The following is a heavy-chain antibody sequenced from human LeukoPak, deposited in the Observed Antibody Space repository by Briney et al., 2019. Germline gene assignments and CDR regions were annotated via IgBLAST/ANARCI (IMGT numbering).Heavy chain of an antibody. Sequence: PGGSLRLSCAASGFTFSSYRINWARQAPGKGLEWVASINHNGNVNYYVDPVKGRFTISRDNAKNSLYLQMSNLRAEDTAVYFWARGGGLDVWGQGATVTVSS. J-gene: IGHJ6*02. CDR1: GFTFSSYR. D-gene: IGHD3-16*01. V-gene: IGHV3-7*03. CDR2: INHNGNVN. CDR3: ARGGGLDV.